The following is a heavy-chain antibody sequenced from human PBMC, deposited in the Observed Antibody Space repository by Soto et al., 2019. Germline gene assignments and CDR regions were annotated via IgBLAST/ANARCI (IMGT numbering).Heavy chain of an antibody. CDR2: ISGSGGRT. CDR1: GFTFSSYG. CDR3: AKLVVGVLYDAFDI. D-gene: IGHD2-21*01. Sequence: EVQLLESGGGLVQPGGSLRLSCAASGFTFSSYGMSWVRQAQGKGLEWVSGISGSGGRTDYGDSVKGRFTISRDNSKNTQYLQMNSLRTEDTAVYYCAKLVVGVLYDAFDIWGQGTMVTVSS. V-gene: IGHV3-23*01. J-gene: IGHJ3*02.